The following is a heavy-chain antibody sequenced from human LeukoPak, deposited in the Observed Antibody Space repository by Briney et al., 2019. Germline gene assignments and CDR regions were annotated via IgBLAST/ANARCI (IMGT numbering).Heavy chain of an antibody. CDR1: GFSFTSYS. D-gene: IGHD3-22*01. Sequence: GGSLRLSCVASGFSFTSYSMNWVRQAPGKGLEWLSYISSRSSPIFYADSVKGRFTVSRDNAKNSLYLQVNSLRAEDTAVYYCARGHFYYYDSSGYLDAFDIWGQGTMVTVSS. V-gene: IGHV3-48*01. J-gene: IGHJ3*02. CDR3: ARGHFYYYDSSGYLDAFDI. CDR2: ISSRSSPI.